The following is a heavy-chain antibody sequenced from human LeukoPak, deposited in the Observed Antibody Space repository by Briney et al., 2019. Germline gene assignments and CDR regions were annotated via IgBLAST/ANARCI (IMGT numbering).Heavy chain of an antibody. CDR1: GFTVSSNY. CDR3: ARTSINGGNSHYYYYMDV. J-gene: IGHJ6*03. Sequence: PGGSLRLSCAASGFTVSSNYMSWVRQAPGKGLEWVSIIYSGGSTYYADSVKGRFTISRDNSKNTLYLQMNSLRAEDTAVYYCARTSINGGNSHYYYYMDVWGKGTTVTVSS. CDR2: IYSGGST. D-gene: IGHD4-23*01. V-gene: IGHV3-53*01.